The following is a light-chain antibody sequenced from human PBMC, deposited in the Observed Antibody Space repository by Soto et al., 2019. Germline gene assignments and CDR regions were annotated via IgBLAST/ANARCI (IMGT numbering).Light chain of an antibody. V-gene: IGKV4-1*01. Sequence: DIVMTQSPDSLSVSLGERATINCESSQIVLYSSNNQNCLAWYQQKPGQPPKLLIYWASTRESGVPDRFSGSGSVTDFTLTISSLQAEDVAVYYCQQYCATPWTFGQGTKVDIK. CDR1: QIVLYSSNNQNC. J-gene: IGKJ1*01. CDR3: QQYCATPWT. CDR2: WAS.